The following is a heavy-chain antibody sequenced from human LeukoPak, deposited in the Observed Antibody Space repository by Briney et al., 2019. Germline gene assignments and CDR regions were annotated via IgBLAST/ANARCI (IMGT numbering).Heavy chain of an antibody. Sequence: PSETLSFTCTVSGGSISSSSYYWGWIRQPPGKGLEWIGSIYYGGSTYYNPSLKSRVTISVDTSKNQFSLKLSSVTAADTAVYYCARTRYYYNSRSYGAPYYFDYWGQGTLVTVSS. V-gene: IGHV4-39*01. CDR3: ARTRYYYNSRSYGAPYYFDY. CDR1: GGSISSSSYY. J-gene: IGHJ4*02. D-gene: IGHD3-10*01. CDR2: IYYGGST.